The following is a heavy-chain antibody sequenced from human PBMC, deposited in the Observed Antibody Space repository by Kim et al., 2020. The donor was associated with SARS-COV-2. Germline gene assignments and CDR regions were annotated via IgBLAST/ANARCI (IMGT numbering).Heavy chain of an antibody. D-gene: IGHD3-10*01. CDR3: ARLSFGSGSYYRVFDY. CDR2: INTNTGIP. V-gene: IGHV7-4-1*02. CDR1: GYTFTTYA. Sequence: ASVKVSCKASGYTFTTYAMNWVRQAPGQGLEWMGWINTNTGIPTYARGFTGRFVFSLDTSVSTAYLQINSLEAEDTAVYYCARLSFGSGSYYRVFDYWGQGTLVTLSS. J-gene: IGHJ4*02.